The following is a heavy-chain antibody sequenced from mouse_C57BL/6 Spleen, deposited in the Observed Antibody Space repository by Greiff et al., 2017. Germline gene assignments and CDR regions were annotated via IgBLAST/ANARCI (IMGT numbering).Heavy chain of an antibody. CDR1: GYTFTSYG. V-gene: IGHV1-81*01. CDR3: ARLGDDYPWFAY. Sequence: VQLQQSGAELARPGASVKLSCKASGYTFTSYGISWVKQRTGQGLEWIGEIYPRSGNTYYNEKFKGKATLTADKSSSTAYMALRSLTSEDSAVYFCARLGDDYPWFAYWGQGTLVTVSA. CDR2: IYPRSGNT. D-gene: IGHD2-4*01. J-gene: IGHJ3*01.